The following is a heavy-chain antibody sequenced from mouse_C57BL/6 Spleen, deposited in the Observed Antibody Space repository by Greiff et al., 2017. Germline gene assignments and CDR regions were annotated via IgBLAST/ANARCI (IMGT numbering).Heavy chain of an antibody. J-gene: IGHJ2*01. CDR1: GYAFSSYW. CDR3: AREGATRDYFDY. V-gene: IGHV1-80*01. D-gene: IGHD3-1*01. CDR2: IYPGDGDT. Sequence: QVQLKESGAELVKPGASVKISCKASGYAFSSYWMNWVKQRPGKGLEWIGQIYPGDGDTNYNGKFKGKATLTADKSSSTAYMHLSSLTSEDSAVYFCAREGATRDYFDYWGQGTTLTVAS.